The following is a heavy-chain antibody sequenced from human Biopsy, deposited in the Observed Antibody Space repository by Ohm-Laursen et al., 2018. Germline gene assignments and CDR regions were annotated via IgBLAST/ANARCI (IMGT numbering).Heavy chain of an antibody. D-gene: IGHD3-22*01. V-gene: IGHV1-2*02. CDR3: TRGGYYYDSLAYYYWFDP. Sequence: ASVKASCKASGYTFTGYHVHWVRQAPGQGLEWMGWINAKTGDTNYAQKFQGRVTMTRDTSISTAYVDLSSLRSDDTAVYYCTRGGYYYDSLAYYYWFDPWGQGTLVTVSS. CDR2: INAKTGDT. CDR1: GYTFTGYH. J-gene: IGHJ5*02.